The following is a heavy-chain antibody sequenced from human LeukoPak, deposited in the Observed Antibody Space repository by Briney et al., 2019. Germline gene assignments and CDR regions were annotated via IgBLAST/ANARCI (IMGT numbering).Heavy chain of an antibody. D-gene: IGHD3-22*01. CDR1: GYTFTGYY. J-gene: IGHJ4*02. Sequence: GASVKVSCKASGYTFTGYYMHWVRQAPGQGLEWMGWINPNRGGTNYAQKFQGRVTMTRDTSISTAYMELSRLRSDDTAVYYCARGPYYYDSSGYLDFDYWGQGTLVTVSS. V-gene: IGHV1-2*02. CDR2: INPNRGGT. CDR3: ARGPYYYDSSGYLDFDY.